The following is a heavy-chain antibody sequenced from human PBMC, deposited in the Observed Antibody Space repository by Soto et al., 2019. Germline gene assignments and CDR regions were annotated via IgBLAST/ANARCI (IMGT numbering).Heavy chain of an antibody. Sequence: PGGSLRLSCAAYGFTFSSYAMSWVRQAPGKGLEWVSAISGSGGSTYYADSVKGRFTISRDNSKNTLYLQMNSLRAEDTAVYYCAKDRTYSSSEINWFDPWGQGTLVTVSS. D-gene: IGHD6-6*01. CDR1: GFTFSSYA. CDR2: ISGSGGST. V-gene: IGHV3-23*01. J-gene: IGHJ5*02. CDR3: AKDRTYSSSEINWFDP.